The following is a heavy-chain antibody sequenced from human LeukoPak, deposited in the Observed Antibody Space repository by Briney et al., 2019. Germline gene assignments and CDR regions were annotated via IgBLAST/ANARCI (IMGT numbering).Heavy chain of an antibody. V-gene: IGHV4-39*07. J-gene: IGHJ4*02. Sequence: SETLSLTCTVSGGSISSSSYYWGWIRQPPGKGLEWIGSIFYSGSTYYNPSLKSRVTISVDTSKNQFSLKLSSVTAADTAVYYCARAVVGIAAADYYFDYWGQGTPVTVSS. CDR1: GGSISSSSYY. CDR3: ARAVVGIAAADYYFDY. D-gene: IGHD6-13*01. CDR2: IFYSGST.